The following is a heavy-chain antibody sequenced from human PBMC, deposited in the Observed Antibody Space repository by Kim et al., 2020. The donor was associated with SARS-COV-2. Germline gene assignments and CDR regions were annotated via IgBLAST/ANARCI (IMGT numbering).Heavy chain of an antibody. V-gene: IGHV3-23*01. CDR2: IEGSDGTT. J-gene: IGHJ5*02. D-gene: IGHD6-19*01. CDR3: MQGGWGWVSDP. CDR1: GFTFTGHA. Sequence: GGSLRLSCTTSGFTFTGHAMSWVRQAPGNGLEWVSSIEGSDGTTYYVDSVRGRFTISRDDSKNTLYLQMSALRGDDTAVYYCMQGGWGWVSDPWGQGT.